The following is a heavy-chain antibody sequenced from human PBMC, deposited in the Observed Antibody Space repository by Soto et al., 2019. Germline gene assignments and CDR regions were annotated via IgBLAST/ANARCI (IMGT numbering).Heavy chain of an antibody. D-gene: IGHD4-17*01. J-gene: IGHJ6*02. Sequence: QVQLVQSGAEVKKPGSSVRVSCKASGGTLRNYGISWVRQAPGQGLEWMGGIIPVFGTANYAQKFQGRVTITADESTRTVYMDVTSLRSEDTAVYYCSRGDATKIVVTTYYGMDGWGQGTTVTVSS. V-gene: IGHV1-69*12. CDR1: GGTLRNYG. CDR2: IIPVFGTA. CDR3: SRGDATKIVVTTYYGMDG.